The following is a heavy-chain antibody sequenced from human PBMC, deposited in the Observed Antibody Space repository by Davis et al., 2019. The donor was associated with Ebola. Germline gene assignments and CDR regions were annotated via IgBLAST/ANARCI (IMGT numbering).Heavy chain of an antibody. Sequence: PSETLSLTCTVSGVSMSSYFWTWIRQTPGKGLEYIGYVDYSGSPDYNPSLMSRITISVDTSQNHFPLWLSSVTPADTAVYYCARGRSTHRYWGKGARVTVST. D-gene: IGHD4-11*01. CDR2: VDYSGSP. V-gene: IGHV4-59*01. CDR1: GVSMSSYF. CDR3: ARGRSTHRY. J-gene: IGHJ4*02.